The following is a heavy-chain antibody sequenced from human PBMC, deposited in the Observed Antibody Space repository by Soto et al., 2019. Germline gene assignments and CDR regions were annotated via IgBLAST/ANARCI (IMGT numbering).Heavy chain of an antibody. D-gene: IGHD3-10*01. CDR3: AKDPVRGVILGWFDP. CDR1: GFTFSSYG. J-gene: IGHJ5*02. Sequence: GGSLRLSCAASGFTFSSYGMHWVRQAPGKGLEWVAVISYDGSNKYYADSVKGRFTISRDNSKNMLYLQMNSLRAEDTAVYYCAKDPVRGVILGWFDPWGQGTLVTVSS. CDR2: ISYDGSNK. V-gene: IGHV3-30*18.